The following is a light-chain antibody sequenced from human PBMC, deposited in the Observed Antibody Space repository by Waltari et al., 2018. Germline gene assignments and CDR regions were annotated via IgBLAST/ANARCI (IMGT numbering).Light chain of an antibody. CDR2: AAS. V-gene: IGKV1-39*01. CDR3: QQTYTTPWT. J-gene: IGKJ1*01. CDR1: QTVSKF. Sequence: DIQMTQSPSSLSASVGDRLSITCRSSQTVSKFLNWYQQKPGEAPKLLIYAASTLQSGVPSRFRGGGSGTDFTLIISSLQPDDFATYFCQQTYTTPWTFGQGTRVDI.